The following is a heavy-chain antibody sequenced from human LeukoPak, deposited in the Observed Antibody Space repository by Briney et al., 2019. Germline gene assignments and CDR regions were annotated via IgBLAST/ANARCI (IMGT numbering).Heavy chain of an antibody. J-gene: IGHJ4*02. CDR1: GGSFSSYY. Sequence: SETLSLTCAVYGGSFSSYYWSWIRQPAGKGLEWIGRIYTSGSTNYNPSLKSRVTMSVDTSKNQFSLKLSSVTAADTAVYYCARDMGDGYNRLPYYFDYWGQGTLVTVSS. D-gene: IGHD5-24*01. CDR2: IYTSGST. V-gene: IGHV4-4*07. CDR3: ARDMGDGYNRLPYYFDY.